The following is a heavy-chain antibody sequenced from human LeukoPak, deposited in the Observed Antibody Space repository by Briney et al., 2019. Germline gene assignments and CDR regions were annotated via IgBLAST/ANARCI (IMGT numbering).Heavy chain of an antibody. V-gene: IGHV3-11*01. CDR1: GFTFSDYY. CDR3: AKDRTSIAAADVLDY. J-gene: IGHJ4*02. D-gene: IGHD6-13*01. Sequence: GGSLRLSCAASGFTFSDYYMSWIRQAPGKGLEWVSYISSSGSTIYYADSVKGRFTISRDNAKNSLYLQMNSLRAEDTAVYYCAKDRTSIAAADVLDYWGQGTLVTVSS. CDR2: ISSSGSTI.